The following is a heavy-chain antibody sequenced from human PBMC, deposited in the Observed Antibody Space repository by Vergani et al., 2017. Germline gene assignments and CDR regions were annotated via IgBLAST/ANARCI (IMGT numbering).Heavy chain of an antibody. V-gene: IGHV5-10-1*01. CDR3: AIQVAVAGKWWGPYYYYGMDV. CDR1: GYSFTSYW. D-gene: IGHD6-19*01. J-gene: IGHJ6*02. CDR2: IDPSDSYT. Sequence: EVQLVQSRAEVKKPGESLRISCKGSGYSFTSYWISWVRQLPGKGLEWMGRIDPSDSYTNYSPSFQGHVTISADKSISTAYLQWSSLKASDTAMYYCAIQVAVAGKWWGPYYYYGMDVWGQGTTVTVSS.